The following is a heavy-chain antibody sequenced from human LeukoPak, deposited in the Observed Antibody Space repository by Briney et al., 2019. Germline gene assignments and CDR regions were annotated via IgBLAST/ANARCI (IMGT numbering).Heavy chain of an antibody. CDR3: ARFPYFEGFDY. D-gene: IGHD3-9*01. V-gene: IGHV4-4*08. J-gene: IGHJ4*02. CDR1: GGSIESYY. Sequence: PSETLSLTCSVSGGSIESYYWSWIRQPPGKRLEFIGYIAASGTTKHNPSLKSRVTLSMDTSKNQFSLKLRSVTAADTAVYFCARFPYFEGFDYWGQGTLVTVSS. CDR2: IAASGTT.